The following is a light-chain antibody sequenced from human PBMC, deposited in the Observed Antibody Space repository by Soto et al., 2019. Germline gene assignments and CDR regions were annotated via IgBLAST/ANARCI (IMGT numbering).Light chain of an antibody. CDR1: QFVSSN. CDR2: GAS. CDR3: QHYGSSPT. V-gene: IGKV3-20*01. Sequence: EIVLTQSPGTLSLSPGERATLSCRASQFVSSNLAWYQQKPGQAPRLLIYGASARATGIPARFSGSGSGTGFTLTISRLEPEDFAVYYCQHYGSSPTFGQGTKVDIK. J-gene: IGKJ1*01.